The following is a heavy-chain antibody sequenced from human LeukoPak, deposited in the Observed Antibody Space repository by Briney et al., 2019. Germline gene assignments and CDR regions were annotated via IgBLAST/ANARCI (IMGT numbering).Heavy chain of an antibody. D-gene: IGHD1-20*01. Sequence: PGGSLRLSCAASGFSFSSYEMNWVRQAPGKGLEWVSHISTSGSTIYYADSVKGRFTISRDNARNSLYLQMNSLRAEDTAVYYCAREGNWNDRGFDHWGQGTLVTVSS. CDR2: ISTSGSTI. J-gene: IGHJ4*02. CDR1: GFSFSSYE. V-gene: IGHV3-48*03. CDR3: AREGNWNDRGFDH.